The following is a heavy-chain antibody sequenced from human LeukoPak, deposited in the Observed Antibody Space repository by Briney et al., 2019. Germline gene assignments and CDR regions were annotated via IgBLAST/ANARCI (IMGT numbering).Heavy chain of an antibody. CDR1: GFTFSSYG. CDR3: ARDRLYSSSWTGFDP. J-gene: IGHJ5*02. V-gene: IGHV3-30*19. CDR2: IWYDGSNK. D-gene: IGHD6-13*01. Sequence: GGSLRLSCAASGFTFSSYGMHWVRQAPGKGLEWVAVIWYDGSNKYYADSVKGRFTISRDNSKNTLYLQMNSLRAEDTAVYYCARDRLYSSSWTGFDPWGQGTLVTVSS.